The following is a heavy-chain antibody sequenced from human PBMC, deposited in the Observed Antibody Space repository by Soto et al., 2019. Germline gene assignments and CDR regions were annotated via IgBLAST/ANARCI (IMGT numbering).Heavy chain of an antibody. V-gene: IGHV3-15*01. CDR3: TRYYGSGSYYNPYYYYYGMDV. CDR1: GFTFSNAW. J-gene: IGHJ6*02. CDR2: IKSKTDGGTT. D-gene: IGHD3-10*01. Sequence: GGSLRLSCAASGFTFSNAWMSWVRQAPGKGLEWVGRIKSKTDGGTTDYAAPVKGRFTISRDDSKNTLYLQMNSLKTEDTAVYYCTRYYGSGSYYNPYYYYYGMDVWGQGTTVTVSS.